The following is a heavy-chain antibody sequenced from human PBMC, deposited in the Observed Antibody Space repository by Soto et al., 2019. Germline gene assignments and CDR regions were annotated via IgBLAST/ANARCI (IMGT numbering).Heavy chain of an antibody. CDR2: INHSGST. Sequence: QVQLQQWGAGLLKPSETLSLTCAVYGGSFSGYYWSWIRQPPGKGLEWIGEINHSGSTNYNPSLKSRVTISVDTSKNQFSLKLSSVTAADTAVYYCARGLGVAASAFDIWGQGTMVTVSS. CDR3: ARGLGVAASAFDI. J-gene: IGHJ3*02. D-gene: IGHD6-6*01. V-gene: IGHV4-34*01. CDR1: GGSFSGYY.